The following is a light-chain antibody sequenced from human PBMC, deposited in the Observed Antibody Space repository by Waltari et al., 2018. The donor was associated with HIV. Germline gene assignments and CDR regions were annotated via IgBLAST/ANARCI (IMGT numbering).Light chain of an antibody. J-gene: IGLJ1*01. Sequence: QSALTQPASVSGSPGQSITISCTGTSNDVGSSNYVSSHQQHPGEAPTLIIHDVSDRPAVISNRFSGSKSCNTASLTISGLQTEDEADYYCSSYTSSTTYVFGTGTRVTVL. CDR3: SSYTSSTTYV. V-gene: IGLV2-14*03. CDR1: SNDVGSSNY. CDR2: DVS.